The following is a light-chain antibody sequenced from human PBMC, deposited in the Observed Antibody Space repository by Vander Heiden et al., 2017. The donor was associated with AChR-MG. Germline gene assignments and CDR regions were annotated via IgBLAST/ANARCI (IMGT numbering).Light chain of an antibody. CDR3: QQSNSFPFT. Sequence: DVRMTQFPSSLSASVGDRVTITCRASEGVANWLAWYQHKPGQAPKFLIYATSTLQTGVTSRFSGSGFGTDFTLTITNLQPEDFATYFCQQSNSFPFTFGLGTTVDLK. J-gene: IGKJ3*01. V-gene: IGKV1-12*01. CDR1: EGVANW. CDR2: ATS.